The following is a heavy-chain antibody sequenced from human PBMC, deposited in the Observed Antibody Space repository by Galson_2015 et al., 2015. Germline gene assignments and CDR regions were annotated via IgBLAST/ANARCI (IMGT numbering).Heavy chain of an antibody. D-gene: IGHD5/OR15-5a*01. CDR1: GLTFSNYW. CDR2: INSEGRRT. CDR3: TSGLSNFCYMDG. Sequence: SLRLSCAASGLTFSNYWMYWVRQAPGEGLVWVSGINSEGRRTGYADSVEGRFTISRDNAKNTLYLQMNSLKTEDTAVYHCTSGLSNFCYMDGGGKGTTAAVS. J-gene: IGHJ6*03. V-gene: IGHV3-74*01.